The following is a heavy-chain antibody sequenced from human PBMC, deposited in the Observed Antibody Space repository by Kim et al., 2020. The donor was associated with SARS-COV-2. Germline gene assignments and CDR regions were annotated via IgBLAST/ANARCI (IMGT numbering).Heavy chain of an antibody. J-gene: IGHJ4*02. CDR3: ASSPIYYGSGSYYMDY. D-gene: IGHD3-10*01. V-gene: IGHV4-59*01. Sequence: LKSRVTISVDTSKNQFSLKLSSVTAADTAVYYCASSPIYYGSGSYYMDYWGQGTLVTVSS.